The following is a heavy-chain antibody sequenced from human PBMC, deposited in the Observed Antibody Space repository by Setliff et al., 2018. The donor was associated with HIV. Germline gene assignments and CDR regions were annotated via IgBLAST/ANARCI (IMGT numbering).Heavy chain of an antibody. J-gene: IGHJ4*02. V-gene: IGHV1-46*01. CDR1: GYSFTFYS. CDR2: INPSGGST. D-gene: IGHD5-12*01. CDR3: ARVGDGYNSFDY. Sequence: ASVMVSCKASGYSFTFYSMHWVRQAPGHGLEWMGIINPSGGSTTYSQKFQGRVIMTRDTSTSTVYMELNSLRSEDTAVYYCARVGDGYNSFDYWGQGTLVTVSS.